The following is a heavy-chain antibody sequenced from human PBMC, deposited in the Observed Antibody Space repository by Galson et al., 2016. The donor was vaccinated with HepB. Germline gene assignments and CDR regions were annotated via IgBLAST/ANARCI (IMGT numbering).Heavy chain of an antibody. Sequence: SLRLSCAASGFTFSSAWMTWVRQAPGKGLEWVARIKSEADGGTTDYAAPVKGRFTISREDSINTLFLQMNSLKIEDTAVYYCMTSFWIEVPGGDWGQGTTVTVSS. CDR1: GFTFSSAW. J-gene: IGHJ6*02. CDR3: MTSFWIEVPGGD. V-gene: IGHV3-15*01. CDR2: IKSEADGGTT. D-gene: IGHD3-3*01.